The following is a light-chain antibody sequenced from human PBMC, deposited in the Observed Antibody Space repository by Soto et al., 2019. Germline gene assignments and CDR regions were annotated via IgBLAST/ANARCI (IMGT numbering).Light chain of an antibody. CDR1: RSVVSNSNNKSY. J-gene: IGKJ5*01. V-gene: IGKV4-1*01. Sequence: SVLIQSPDSVDFSLGEMATINCKSSRSVVSNSNNKSYLAWYQQKPGQPPKLLIYWASTRESGVPDRFSGSGSGTDFTLTICSLQAEDVAIYYCQQFSSTPAITFAQGTRLEIK. CDR2: WAS. CDR3: QQFSSTPAIT.